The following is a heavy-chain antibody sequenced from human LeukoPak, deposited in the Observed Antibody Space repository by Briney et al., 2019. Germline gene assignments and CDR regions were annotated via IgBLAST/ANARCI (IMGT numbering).Heavy chain of an antibody. V-gene: IGHV3-48*03. D-gene: IGHD2-2*01. CDR3: ARRGVPAAIRYYYYGMDV. CDR2: FSSSGSTI. J-gene: IGHJ6*04. Sequence: GGSLRPSLEASGFPFSSYELNWVRQAPGKGLGWVSYFSSSGSTIYYADSVKGRFTISRDNAKNSLYLQMNSLRAEDTAVYYCARRGVPAAIRYYYYGMDVWGKGTTVTVSS. CDR1: GFPFSSYE.